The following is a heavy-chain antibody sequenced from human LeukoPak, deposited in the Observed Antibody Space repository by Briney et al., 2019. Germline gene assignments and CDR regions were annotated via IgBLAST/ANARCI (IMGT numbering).Heavy chain of an antibody. Sequence: GASVKVSCKASGYTFASYYMHWVRQAPGQGLEWMGIINPSGGSTSYAQKFQGRVTMTRDTSTSIVFMELSSLRSEDTAVYYCARDLASSGYYWDWGQGTLVTVSS. V-gene: IGHV1-46*01. CDR3: ARDLASSGYYWD. CDR2: INPSGGST. D-gene: IGHD3-22*01. CDR1: GYTFASYY. J-gene: IGHJ4*02.